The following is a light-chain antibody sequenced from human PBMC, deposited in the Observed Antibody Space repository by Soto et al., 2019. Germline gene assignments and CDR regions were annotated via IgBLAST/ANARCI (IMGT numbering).Light chain of an antibody. J-gene: IGKJ1*01. CDR1: QSVSSSY. Sequence: EILLTQSPGTLSLSPGERATLSCRASQSVSSSYLAWYQQKPGQAPRLLIYGASSRATGIPDRFSGSGSGSDFTLTSIRLEPEDFAVYSCQQYDSSPPWTVGQGTKVDIK. CDR2: GAS. V-gene: IGKV3-20*01. CDR3: QQYDSSPPWT.